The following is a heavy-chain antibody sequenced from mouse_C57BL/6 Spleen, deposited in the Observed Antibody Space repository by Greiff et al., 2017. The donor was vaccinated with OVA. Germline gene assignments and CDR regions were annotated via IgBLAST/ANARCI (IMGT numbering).Heavy chain of an antibody. D-gene: IGHD4-1*01. CDR3: TRTQTGTRAWFAY. J-gene: IGHJ3*01. Sequence: VKLMESGAELVRPGASVTLSCKASGYTFTDYEMHWVKQTPVHGLEWIGAIDPETGGTAYNQKFKGKAILTADKSSSTAYMELRSLTSEDSAVYYCTRTQTGTRAWFAYWGQGTLVTVSA. CDR2: IDPETGGT. V-gene: IGHV1-15*01. CDR1: GYTFTDYE.